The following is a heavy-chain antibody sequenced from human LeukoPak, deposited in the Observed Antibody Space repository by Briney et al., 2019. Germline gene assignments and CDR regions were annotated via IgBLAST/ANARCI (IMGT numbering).Heavy chain of an antibody. D-gene: IGHD3-22*01. CDR2: IYYSGST. CDR1: GGSISSYY. CDR3: AREGGFSSGYLNNWFDP. V-gene: IGHV4-59*01. Sequence: SETLSLTCTVSGGSISSYYWSWIRQPPGKGLEWIGYIYYSGSTNYNPSLKSRVTISVDTSKNQFSLKLSSVTAADTAVYYCAREGGFSSGYLNNWFDPWGQGTLVTVPS. J-gene: IGHJ5*02.